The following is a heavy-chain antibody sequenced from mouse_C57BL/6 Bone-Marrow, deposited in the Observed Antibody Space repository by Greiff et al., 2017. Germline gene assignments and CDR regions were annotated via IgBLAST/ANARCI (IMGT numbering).Heavy chain of an antibody. V-gene: IGHV7-3*01. CDR2: IRNKANGYAT. J-gene: IGHJ4*01. CDR1: GFTFTAYY. CDR3: ARYRPYAMDY. Sequence: EVMLVESGGGLVQPGGSLSLSCAASGFTFTAYYMSWVRQPPGTALEWLGFIRNKANGYATEYTASVKGRFTISRDNSQSILYLQMNALRAEDSATYYCARYRPYAMDYWGQGTSVTVSS.